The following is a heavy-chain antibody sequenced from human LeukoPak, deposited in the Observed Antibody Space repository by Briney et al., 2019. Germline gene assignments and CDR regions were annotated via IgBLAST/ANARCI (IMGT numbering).Heavy chain of an antibody. V-gene: IGHV4-34*01. CDR2: INPSGST. CDR1: GGSFSGYH. CDR3: ARGRHDITMIVVVMTSVSYYLDV. Sequence: SETLSLTCAVYGGSFSGYHWTWIRQSPGKGLEWIGDINPSGSTYYNPSLKSRLTVSVDTSKNQFSLKLRSVTAADTAVYYCARGRHDITMIVVVMTSVSYYLDVWGKGTTVTVS. J-gene: IGHJ6*03. D-gene: IGHD3-22*01.